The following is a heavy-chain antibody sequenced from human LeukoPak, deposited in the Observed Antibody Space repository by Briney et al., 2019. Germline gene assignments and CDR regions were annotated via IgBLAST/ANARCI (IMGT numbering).Heavy chain of an antibody. CDR3: ARDELQFGHYFDY. V-gene: IGHV3-33*01. D-gene: IGHD5-24*01. CDR2: IWYDGSNK. Sequence: GRSLRLSCAASGFTFSSYGMHWVRQAPGKGLEWVAVIWYDGSNKYYADSVKGRFTISRDNSKNTLYLQMNSLRAEDTAVYYCARDELQFGHYFDYWGQGTLVTVSS. CDR1: GFTFSSYG. J-gene: IGHJ4*02.